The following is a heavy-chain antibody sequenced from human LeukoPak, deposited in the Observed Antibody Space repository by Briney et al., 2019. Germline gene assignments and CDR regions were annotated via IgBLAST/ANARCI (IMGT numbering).Heavy chain of an antibody. CDR1: GFTFDDYG. D-gene: IGHD3-10*02. Sequence: GGSLRLSCAASGFTFDDYGVSWVRQAPGKGLEWVSYISSSGSTIYYADSVKGRFTISRDNAKNSLYLQMNSLRAEDTAVYYCAELGITMIGGVWGKGTTVTISS. J-gene: IGHJ6*04. V-gene: IGHV3-48*03. CDR3: AELGITMIGGV. CDR2: ISSSGSTI.